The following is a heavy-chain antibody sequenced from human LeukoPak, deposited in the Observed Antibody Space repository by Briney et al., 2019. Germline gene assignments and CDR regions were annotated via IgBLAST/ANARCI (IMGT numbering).Heavy chain of an antibody. CDR1: GYTFTGYY. D-gene: IGHD3-9*01. Sequence: ASVKVSCKASGYTFTGYYMHWVRQAPGQGLEWMGWINPNSGGTNYAQKFQGRVTMTRDTSISTAYMELSRLRSDDTAVYYCARKLVISRANNWFDPWGQGTLVTVSS. CDR3: ARKLVISRANNWFDP. J-gene: IGHJ5*02. CDR2: INPNSGGT. V-gene: IGHV1-2*02.